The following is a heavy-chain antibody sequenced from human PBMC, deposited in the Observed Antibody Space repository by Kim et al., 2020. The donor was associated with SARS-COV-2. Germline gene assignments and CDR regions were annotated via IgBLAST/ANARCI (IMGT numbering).Heavy chain of an antibody. CDR2: ISSSSSTI. Sequence: GGSLRLFCAASGFTFSSYSMNWVRQAPGKGLEWVSYISSSSSTIYYADSVKGRFTISRDNAKNSLYLQMNSLRAEDTAVYYCARDAAGLLWFGESMYNWFDPWGQGTLVTVPS. J-gene: IGHJ5*02. CDR1: GFTFSSYS. CDR3: ARDAAGLLWFGESMYNWFDP. D-gene: IGHD3-10*01. V-gene: IGHV3-48*04.